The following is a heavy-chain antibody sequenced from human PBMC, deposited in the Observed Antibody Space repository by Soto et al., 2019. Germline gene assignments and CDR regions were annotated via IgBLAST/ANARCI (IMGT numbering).Heavy chain of an antibody. CDR1: GFTFTRYS. CDR3: ARESEDLTSNFDY. J-gene: IGHJ4*02. CDR2: ISSTTNYI. V-gene: IGHV3-21*01. Sequence: GGSLRLSCAASGFTFTRYSMNWVRQAPGKGLEWVSSISSTTNYIYYADSMKGRFTVSRDDAKNSVYLEMNSLSAEDTALYYCARESEDLTSNFDYWGQGTLVTVSS.